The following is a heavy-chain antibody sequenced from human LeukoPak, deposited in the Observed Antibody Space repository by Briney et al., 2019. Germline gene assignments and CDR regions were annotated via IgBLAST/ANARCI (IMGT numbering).Heavy chain of an antibody. Sequence: SETQSLTCTVCDGSITSYYGSWIRQPPGKPLEWIGYIYYSGSTNYNPSLKSRVTMSVDTSKKQFSLNLSSVTAADTAVYYCARHYLYGSSPVGYWGQGTLVTVSS. D-gene: IGHD3-22*01. CDR2: IYYSGST. CDR1: DGSITSYY. CDR3: ARHYLYGSSPVGY. J-gene: IGHJ4*02. V-gene: IGHV4-59*01.